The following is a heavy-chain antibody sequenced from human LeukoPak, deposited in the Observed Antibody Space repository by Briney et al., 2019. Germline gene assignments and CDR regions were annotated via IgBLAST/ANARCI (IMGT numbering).Heavy chain of an antibody. J-gene: IGHJ4*02. D-gene: IGHD3-10*01. V-gene: IGHV3-30*18. CDR3: AKGFFLSDY. CDR2: ISYDGSNK. Sequence: GGSLRLSCAASGFAFNNYGMHWVRQAPGKGLEWVAVISYDGSNKYYADSVKGRFTISRDNSKNTLFLQMNSLRAEDTAIYYCAKGFFLSDYWGQGTLVIVSS. CDR1: GFAFNNYG.